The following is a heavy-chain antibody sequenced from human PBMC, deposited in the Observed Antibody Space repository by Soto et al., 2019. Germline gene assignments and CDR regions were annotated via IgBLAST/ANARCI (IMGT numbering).Heavy chain of an antibody. D-gene: IGHD1-7*01. CDR1: GGSISSGGYS. CDR3: ASLDELRTIDY. J-gene: IGHJ4*02. CDR2: IFHSGST. Sequence: SETLSLTCAVSGGSISSGGYSWSWLRQPPGKGLEWIGYIFHSGSTNYNPSLKSRVTISVDTSKNQFSLKLSSVTAADTAVYYCASLDELRTIDYWGQGTLVTVSS. V-gene: IGHV4-30-2*01.